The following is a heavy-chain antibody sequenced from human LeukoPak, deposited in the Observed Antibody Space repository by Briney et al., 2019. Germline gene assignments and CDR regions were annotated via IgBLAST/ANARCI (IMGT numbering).Heavy chain of an antibody. D-gene: IGHD2-15*01. CDR2: INDSGST. CDR3: ARGGRYCSGGSCYNWFDP. Sequence: SETLSLTCAVYGGSFSGYYWSWIRQPPGKGLEWIGEINDSGSTNYNPSLKSRVTISVDTSKNQFSLKLSSVTAADTAVYYCARGGRYCSGGSCYNWFDPWGQGTLVTVSS. J-gene: IGHJ5*02. CDR1: GGSFSGYY. V-gene: IGHV4-34*01.